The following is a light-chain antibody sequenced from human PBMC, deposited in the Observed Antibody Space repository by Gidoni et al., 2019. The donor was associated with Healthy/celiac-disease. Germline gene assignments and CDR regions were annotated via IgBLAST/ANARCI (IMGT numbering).Light chain of an antibody. J-gene: IGKJ2*01. CDR1: QSGSSN. CDR2: GAS. CDR3: RQYNNWQYT. Sequence: IVMTHSPATLSVSPGERATLSCRASQSGSSNLAWYQQKPGQAPRPLIYGASTRATGSPARCSGSGSGREVTLTISSMQDEDFAVYYCRQYNNWQYTFGQGTKLEIK. V-gene: IGKV3-15*01.